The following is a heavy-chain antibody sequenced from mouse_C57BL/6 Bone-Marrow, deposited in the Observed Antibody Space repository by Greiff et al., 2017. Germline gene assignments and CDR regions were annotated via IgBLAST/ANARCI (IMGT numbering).Heavy chain of an antibody. CDR3: ARGARQLRLYYFDY. CDR1: GYTFTNYW. J-gene: IGHJ2*01. CDR2: IYPGGGYT. Sequence: VQLQQSGAELVRPGTSVKMSCKASGYTFTNYWIGWAKQRPGHGLEWIGDIYPGGGYTNHNEKFKGKATLTADKSSSTAYMQFSSLTSEDSAIYYCARGARQLRLYYFDYWGQGTTLTVSS. V-gene: IGHV1-63*01. D-gene: IGHD3-2*02.